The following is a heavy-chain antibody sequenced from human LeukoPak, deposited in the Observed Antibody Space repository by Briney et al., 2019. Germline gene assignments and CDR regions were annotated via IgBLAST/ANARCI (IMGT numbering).Heavy chain of an antibody. Sequence: SETLSLTCTVSGGSISSSSYYWGWIRQPPGKGLEWIGSIYYSGSTYYNPSLKSRVTISVDTSKNQFSLKLSSVTAADTAVYYCARQETATYYDFWCGYLGYFDYWGQGTLVTVSS. CDR3: ARQETATYYDFWCGYLGYFDY. CDR2: IYYSGST. J-gene: IGHJ4*02. V-gene: IGHV4-39*01. D-gene: IGHD3-3*01. CDR1: GGSISSSSYY.